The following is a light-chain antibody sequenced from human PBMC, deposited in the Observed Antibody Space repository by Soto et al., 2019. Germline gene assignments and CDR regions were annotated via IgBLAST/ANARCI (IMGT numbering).Light chain of an antibody. CDR2: EVN. Sequence: QSVLTQPASVSGSPGQSITISCTGTSSDVGGYKYVSWFQQHPGEAPKLIISEVNKRPSGVPDRFSGSKSGNTASLTVSGLQAEDEADYYCTSYGGRDNLMFGGGTQLTVL. J-gene: IGLJ3*02. CDR1: SSDVGGYKY. CDR3: TSYGGRDNLM. V-gene: IGLV2-8*01.